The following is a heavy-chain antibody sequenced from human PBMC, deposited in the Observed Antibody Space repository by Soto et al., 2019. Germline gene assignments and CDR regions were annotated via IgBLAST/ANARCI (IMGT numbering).Heavy chain of an antibody. V-gene: IGHV3-23*01. Sequence: EVQLLESGGGLVQPGGSLRLSCAASGFTYTTFGMGWARQAPGIGLEWVSGISGSGESSHYADSVKDRFTISRDNSKKTLLLQMSSLTSEDSDVYFCYRAYCTGVTCSGFDHWGQGTLVTVSS. CDR2: ISGSGESS. CDR3: YRAYCTGVTCSGFDH. D-gene: IGHD2-15*01. CDR1: GFTYTTFG. J-gene: IGHJ4*02.